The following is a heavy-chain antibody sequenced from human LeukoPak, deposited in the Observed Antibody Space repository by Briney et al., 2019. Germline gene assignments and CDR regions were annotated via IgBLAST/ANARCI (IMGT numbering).Heavy chain of an antibody. J-gene: IGHJ4*02. D-gene: IGHD1-26*01. CDR3: ARVEVTSEGSYSQGSY. Sequence: SVKVSCKASGYTFTSYDINWVRQAPGQGLEWMGGIIPIFGTANYAQKFQGRVTITADESTSTAYMELSSLRSEDTAVYYCARVEVTSEGSYSQGSYWGQGTLVTVSS. V-gene: IGHV1-69*13. CDR2: IIPIFGTA. CDR1: GYTFTSYD.